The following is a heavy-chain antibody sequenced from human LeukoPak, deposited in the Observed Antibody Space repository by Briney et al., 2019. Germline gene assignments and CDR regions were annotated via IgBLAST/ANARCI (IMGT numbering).Heavy chain of an antibody. CDR2: VYHTGHT. J-gene: IGHJ4*02. D-gene: IGHD3-16*01. CDR3: ARHRFGHLFDY. CDR1: GGSISSGGYS. Sequence: SETLSLTCAVSGGSISSGGYSWSWIRQPAGKGLEWIGYVYHTGHTHYSPSLKSRVTVSLDTSRNQVSLILSSVTAADTAVYYCARHRFGHLFDYWGQGTLVFVSS. V-gene: IGHV4-61*08.